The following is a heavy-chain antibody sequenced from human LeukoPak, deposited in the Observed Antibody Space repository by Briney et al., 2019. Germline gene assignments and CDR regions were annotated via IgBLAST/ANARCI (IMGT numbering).Heavy chain of an antibody. CDR1: GDSVSSNSAA. D-gene: IGHD1-7*01. CDR3: AFTSNYGADDDNDAFDI. CDR2: TYYRSKWYN. J-gene: IGHJ3*02. Sequence: SQTLTLTCAISGDSVSSNSAAWNWIRQSPSRGLEWLGRTYYRSKWYNDYAVSVKSRITINPDTSKNQFSLQLNSVTPEDTAVYYCAFTSNYGADDDNDAFDIWGQGTMVTVSS. V-gene: IGHV6-1*01.